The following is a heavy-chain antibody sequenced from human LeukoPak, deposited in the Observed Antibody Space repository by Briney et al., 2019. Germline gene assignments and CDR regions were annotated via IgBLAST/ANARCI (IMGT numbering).Heavy chain of an antibody. CDR1: GGSFSGYY. CDR2: INHSGST. CDR3: LGSTSRNYYYYYMDV. V-gene: IGHV4-34*01. D-gene: IGHD2-2*01. J-gene: IGHJ6*03. Sequence: SETLSLTCAVYGGSFSGYYWSWIRQPPGKGLEWIGEINHSGSTNYNPSLKSRVTISVDTSKNQFSLKLSSVTAADTAVYYCLGSTSRNYYYYYMDVWGKGTTLTVSS.